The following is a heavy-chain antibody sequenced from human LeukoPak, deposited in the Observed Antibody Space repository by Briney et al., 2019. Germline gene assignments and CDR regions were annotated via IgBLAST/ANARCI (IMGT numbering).Heavy chain of an antibody. CDR3: ARGSSSVTLPGD. J-gene: IGHJ4*02. V-gene: IGHV3-23*01. CDR1: GFTFGTYA. D-gene: IGHD2-2*01. Sequence: GGSLRLSCAASGFTFGTYAMSWVRQGPGKGLEWVSAISGIGTYTYYADSVKGRFTISRDNSKNTLYLQMNSLRVEDTAVYYCARGSSSVTLPGDWGQGTLVTVSS. CDR2: ISGIGTYT.